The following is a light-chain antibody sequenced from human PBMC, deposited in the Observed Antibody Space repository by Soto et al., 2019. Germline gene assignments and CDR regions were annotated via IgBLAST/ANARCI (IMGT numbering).Light chain of an antibody. Sequence: EIVLTQSPGTLSLSPGERATLSCRASQSVSSSNLAWYCQEPGQAPRLLIYGASNRATGIPDRFSGSGSGTDFTLTISRVEPEDLAVYYCQQYGGSTMFTFGQGTKVDIK. CDR3: QQYGGSTMFT. V-gene: IGKV3-20*01. CDR2: GAS. J-gene: IGKJ2*01. CDR1: QSVSSSN.